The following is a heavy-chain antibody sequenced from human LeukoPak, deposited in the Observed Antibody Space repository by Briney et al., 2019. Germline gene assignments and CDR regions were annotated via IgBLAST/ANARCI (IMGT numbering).Heavy chain of an antibody. V-gene: IGHV3-23*01. CDR1: GFTFSNYA. CDR3: AKSQREACCYGMDV. D-gene: IGHD1-26*01. CDR2: ISGSGSNT. J-gene: IGHJ6*02. Sequence: GGPLRLSCTASGFTFSNYAMNWVRRAPGKGLEWVSAISGSGSNTYYTDSVKDRFTISRDNSKNSLYLQMNSLRPKDTAVYYCAKSQREACCYGMDVWGQGTTVTVS.